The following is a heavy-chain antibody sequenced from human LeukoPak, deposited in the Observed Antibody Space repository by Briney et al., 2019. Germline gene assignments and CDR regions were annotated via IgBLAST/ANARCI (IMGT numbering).Heavy chain of an antibody. CDR3: ARSQKMVSSYDYYYYYMDV. CDR1: GYTFTSYD. V-gene: IGHV1-8*02. CDR2: MNPNSGNT. J-gene: IGHJ6*03. Sequence: GASVKVSCKASGYTFTSYDINWVRQATGQGLEWMGWMNPNSGNTGYAQKFQGRVTMTTDTSTSTAYMELRSLRSEDTAVYYCARSQKMVSSYDYYYYYMDVWGKGTTVTVSS. D-gene: IGHD3-16*01.